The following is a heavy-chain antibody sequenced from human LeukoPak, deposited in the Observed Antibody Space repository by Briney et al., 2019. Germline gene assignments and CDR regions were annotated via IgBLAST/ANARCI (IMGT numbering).Heavy chain of an antibody. CDR3: AREDTPGWFDP. CDR1: GYTFTSYG. Sequence: ASVKVSCRASGYTFTSYGISWVRQAPGQGLEWVGWISAYNGNTNYAQKLQGRVTMTTDTSTSTAYMELRSLRSDDTAVYYCAREDTPGWFDPWGQGTLVTVSS. CDR2: ISAYNGNT. D-gene: IGHD2-2*02. V-gene: IGHV1-18*01. J-gene: IGHJ5*02.